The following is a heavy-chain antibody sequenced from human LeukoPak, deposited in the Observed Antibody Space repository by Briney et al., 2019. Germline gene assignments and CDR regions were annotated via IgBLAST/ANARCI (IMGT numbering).Heavy chain of an antibody. CDR1: GYTSTSYY. Sequence: ASVKVSCKASGYTSTSYYMHWVRQAPGQGLEWMGIINPSGGSTSYAQKFQGRVTMTRDTSTSTVYMELSSLRSEDTAVYYCARGYYDSYYYYGMDVWGQGTTVTVSS. CDR2: INPSGGST. J-gene: IGHJ6*02. CDR3: ARGYYDSYYYYGMDV. D-gene: IGHD3-22*01. V-gene: IGHV1-46*01.